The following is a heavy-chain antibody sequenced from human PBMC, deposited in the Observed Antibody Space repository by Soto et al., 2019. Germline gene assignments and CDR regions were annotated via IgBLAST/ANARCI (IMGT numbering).Heavy chain of an antibody. V-gene: IGHV1-69*12. D-gene: IGHD6-13*01. Sequence: QVQLVQSGAEVKKPGSSVTVSCKASGGTFSSYAISWVRQAPGQGIEWMGGVIPIFGTANYAQKFQGRVTSTADESTSTGYMKLISLRSEDTDVYYFARATYSSSWYLEYWGQGTLVTVSS. CDR2: VIPIFGTA. J-gene: IGHJ4*02. CDR1: GGTFSSYA. CDR3: ARATYSSSWYLEY.